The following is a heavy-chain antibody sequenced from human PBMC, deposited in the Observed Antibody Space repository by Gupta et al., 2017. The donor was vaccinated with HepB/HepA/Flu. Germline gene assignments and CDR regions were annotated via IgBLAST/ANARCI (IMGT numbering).Heavy chain of an antibody. Sequence: QVQLQKWGAGLLKPSETLSLICAVYGGSFSGNSWRWVRQSPEKGLEWIGEINPGGIAKYNPSRKSRVTMSRDTSKNHLSLKLSSVTAADTAVYYCASGPLTGTTRQFDDWGQGTQVTVSS. V-gene: IGHV4-34*01. CDR1: GGSFSGNS. CDR3: ASGPLTGTTRQFDD. J-gene: IGHJ4*02. CDR2: INPGGIA. D-gene: IGHD1/OR15-1a*01.